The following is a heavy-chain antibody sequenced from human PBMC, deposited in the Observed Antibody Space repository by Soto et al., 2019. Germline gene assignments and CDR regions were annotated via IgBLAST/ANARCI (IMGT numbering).Heavy chain of an antibody. CDR3: TRDSRWPNDAFDV. CDR1: GFAFNNYA. Sequence: EVQLSESGGELVQPGGSLRLSCAASGFAFNNYAFSWVRQAPGKGLEWVSAIGSSGSLWYADSVEGRFTISRDNSKNTVYLQMHSLRAEDTALYYCTRDSRWPNDAFDVWGQGTMVTVSS. D-gene: IGHD2-15*01. J-gene: IGHJ3*01. CDR2: IGSSGSL. V-gene: IGHV3-23*01.